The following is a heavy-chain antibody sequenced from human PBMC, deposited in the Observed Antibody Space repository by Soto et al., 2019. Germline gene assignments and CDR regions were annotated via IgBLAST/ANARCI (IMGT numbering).Heavy chain of an antibody. D-gene: IGHD3-10*01. CDR3: ARAQLKTTYYYGSGSYLDV. V-gene: IGHV4-34*01. Sequence: SETLSLTCAVYVGSVSGYYWSWIRQPPGKGLEWIGEINHSGSTNYNPSLKSRVTISVDTSKNQFSLKLSSVTAADTAVYYCARAQLKTTYYYGSGSYLDVWGQGTTVTVS. CDR1: VGSVSGYY. J-gene: IGHJ6*02. CDR2: INHSGST.